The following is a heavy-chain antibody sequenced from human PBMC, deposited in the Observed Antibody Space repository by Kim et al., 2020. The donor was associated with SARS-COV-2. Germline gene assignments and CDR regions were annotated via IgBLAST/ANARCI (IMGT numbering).Heavy chain of an antibody. CDR3: AKDLSGYYPLKNWFDP. J-gene: IGHJ5*02. D-gene: IGHD3-3*01. Sequence: GGSLRLSCAASGFTFSSYAMSWVRQAPGKGLEWVSAISGSGGSTYYADSVKGRFTISRDNSKNTLYLQMNSLRAEDTAVYYCAKDLSGYYPLKNWFDPWGQGTLVTVSS. CDR2: ISGSGGST. V-gene: IGHV3-23*01. CDR1: GFTFSSYA.